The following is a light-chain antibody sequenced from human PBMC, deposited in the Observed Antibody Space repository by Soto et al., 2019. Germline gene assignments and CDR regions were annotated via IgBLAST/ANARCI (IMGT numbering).Light chain of an antibody. V-gene: IGLV7-46*01. J-gene: IGLJ1*01. CDR2: DTS. Sequence: QAVVTQEPSLTVSPGGTVPLTCGSSTGTVTSSHYPYWFQQKPGQAPRTLIYDTSNRYSWTPARFSASLLGDKAALTLSGAQPEDEADYYCLLLYRGNRRVFGAGTKLTVL. CDR1: TGTVTSSHY. CDR3: LLLYRGNRRV.